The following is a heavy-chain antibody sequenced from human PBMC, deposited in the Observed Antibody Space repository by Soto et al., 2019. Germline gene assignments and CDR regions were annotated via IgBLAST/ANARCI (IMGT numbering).Heavy chain of an antibody. CDR1: GASMYDYY. D-gene: IGHD3-16*01. V-gene: IGHV4-59*13. J-gene: IGHJ4*02. CDR3: ARSGHVFAGVF. Sequence: QVQLQESGPGLVKPSETLSLTCTVSGASMYDYYGSWIRQSPGKGLEHIGYLHYSGSVNYNPSLKSRVTISMDRSKNQFSLDLKSMTAADTATYYCARSGHVFAGVFWGQGILVTVSS. CDR2: LHYSGSV.